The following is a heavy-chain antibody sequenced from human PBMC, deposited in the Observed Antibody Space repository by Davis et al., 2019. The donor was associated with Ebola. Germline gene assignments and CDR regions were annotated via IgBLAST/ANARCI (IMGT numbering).Heavy chain of an antibody. CDR2: IYYSGST. CDR3: ARGRHGSSSKHYYYYYMDV. Sequence: PSETLSLTCTVSGGSISSYYWSWIRQPPGKGLEWIGHIYYSGSTNYNPSLKSRVTISVDTSKNQFSLKLSSVTAADTAVYYCARGRHGSSSKHYYYYYMDVWGKGTTVTVSS. D-gene: IGHD6-6*01. J-gene: IGHJ6*03. V-gene: IGHV4-59*12. CDR1: GGSISSYY.